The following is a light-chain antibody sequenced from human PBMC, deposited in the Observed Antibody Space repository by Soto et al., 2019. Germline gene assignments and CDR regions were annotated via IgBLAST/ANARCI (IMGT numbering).Light chain of an antibody. V-gene: IGLV2-8*01. CDR1: SSDVGAYNY. J-gene: IGLJ3*02. CDR2: EVS. Sequence: QSALTQPPSASGSPGQSVTISCTGTSSDVGAYNYVSWYQQYPGKAPKLMIYEVSKRPSGVPDRFSGSKSGKPASLTVSGLKPEDEADYYCTSYAGSNIWVFGGGTKLTVL. CDR3: TSYAGSNIWV.